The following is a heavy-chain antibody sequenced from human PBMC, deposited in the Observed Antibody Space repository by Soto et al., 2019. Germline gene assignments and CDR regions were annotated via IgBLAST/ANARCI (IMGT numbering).Heavy chain of an antibody. CDR3: ATNALYYYDSSGYSNPPFDY. D-gene: IGHD3-22*01. J-gene: IGHJ4*02. CDR2: ISSSGSTI. V-gene: IGHV3-48*03. Sequence: GGSLRLSCAASGFTFSSYEMNWVRQAPGKGLEWVSYISSSGSTIYYADSVKGRFTISRDNAKNSLYLQMNSLRAEDTAVYYCATNALYYYDSSGYSNPPFDYWGQGTLVTVSS. CDR1: GFTFSSYE.